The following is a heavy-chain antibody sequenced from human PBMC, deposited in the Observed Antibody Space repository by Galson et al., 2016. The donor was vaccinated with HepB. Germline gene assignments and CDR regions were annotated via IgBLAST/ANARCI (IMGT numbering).Heavy chain of an antibody. D-gene: IGHD3-22*01. V-gene: IGHV3-23*01. Sequence: SLRLSCAASGFTFRSYGMSWVRQAPGKGLEWVSAISGGGGSTYYADSVRGRFSISRDNSKNTVYLQLKSLSAEDTAIYYCAKDRENHYDTSGSSGNDYWGQGTLVTVSS. CDR2: ISGGGGST. CDR3: AKDRENHYDTSGSSGNDY. CDR1: GFTFRSYG. J-gene: IGHJ4*02.